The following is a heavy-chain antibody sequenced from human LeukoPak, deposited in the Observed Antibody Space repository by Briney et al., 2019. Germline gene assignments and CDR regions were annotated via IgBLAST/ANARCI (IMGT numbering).Heavy chain of an antibody. CDR2: INHSGST. D-gene: IGHD4-17*01. V-gene: IGHV4-34*01. Sequence: SETLSLTCAVYGGSFSGYYLSWIRQPPGKGLEWIGEINHSGSTNYNPSLKSRVTISVDTSKNQFSLKLSSVTAADTAVYYCARGRGGDYVRIRKPTYIDYWGQGTLVTVSS. CDR3: ARGRGGDYVRIRKPTYIDY. CDR1: GGSFSGYY. J-gene: IGHJ4*02.